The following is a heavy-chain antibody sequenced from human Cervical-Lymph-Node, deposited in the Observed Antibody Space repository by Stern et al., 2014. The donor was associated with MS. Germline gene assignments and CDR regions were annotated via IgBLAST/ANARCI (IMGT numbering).Heavy chain of an antibody. Sequence: VQLEESGSELKKPGASVKVSCKASGYTFTSYAVIWVRQAPGQGLEWMGWINTDTGNPTYAQGFTGRFVFSLDTSVSTAYLEISSLKAEDTAVYYCARGRYCSGRRCYLDYWGQGTLVTVSS. J-gene: IGHJ4*02. CDR3: ARGRYCSGRRCYLDY. CDR2: INTDTGNP. V-gene: IGHV7-4-1*02. CDR1: GYTFTSYA. D-gene: IGHD2-15*01.